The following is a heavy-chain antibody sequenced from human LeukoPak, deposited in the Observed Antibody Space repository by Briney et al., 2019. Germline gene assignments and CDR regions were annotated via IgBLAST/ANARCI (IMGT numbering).Heavy chain of an antibody. D-gene: IGHD2-2*02. V-gene: IGHV3-30*03. CDR2: ISFDGSIK. Sequence: GGSLRLSCATSGFIFNSYGMHWVRQAPGKGLEWVAAISFDGSIKRYAESVKGRFTISRDNSKNTVYLQVNSLRTEDTAVYYCARDQGYCDSTSCYTPDYWGQGTLVSVSS. J-gene: IGHJ4*02. CDR3: ARDQGYCDSTSCYTPDY. CDR1: GFIFNSYG.